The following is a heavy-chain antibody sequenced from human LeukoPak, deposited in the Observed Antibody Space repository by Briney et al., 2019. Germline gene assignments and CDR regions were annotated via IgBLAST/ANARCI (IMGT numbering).Heavy chain of an antibody. CDR2: ISGSGSGGST. CDR3: AKSESYSFDY. Sequence: GGSLRLSCAASGFTFSNSAMSWVRQAPGKGLEWVSSISGSGSGGSTYYADSVKGRFTISRDNSKNTLYLRMNSLRAEDTAVYYCAKSESYSFDYWGQGTLVTVSS. V-gene: IGHV3-23*01. CDR1: GFTFSNSA. D-gene: IGHD1-26*01. J-gene: IGHJ4*02.